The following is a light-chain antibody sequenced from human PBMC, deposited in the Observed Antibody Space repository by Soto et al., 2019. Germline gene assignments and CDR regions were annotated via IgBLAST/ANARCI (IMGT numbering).Light chain of an antibody. CDR3: QQYGSSSEIT. Sequence: EVVLTQSPATLSVSPGERATLSCRASQSVSTNLAWYQQKPGQAPRLPIYGASSRATGFPDRFSGSGSGTDFTLTISGLEPEDSAVYYCQQYGSSSEITFGQGTRLEIK. CDR1: QSVSTN. V-gene: IGKV3-20*01. J-gene: IGKJ5*01. CDR2: GAS.